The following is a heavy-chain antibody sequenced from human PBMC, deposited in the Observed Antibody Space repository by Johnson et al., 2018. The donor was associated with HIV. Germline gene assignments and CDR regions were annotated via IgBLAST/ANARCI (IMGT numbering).Heavy chain of an antibody. CDR1: GFTFSSYG. Sequence: QVQLVESGGGVVQPGGSLRLSCAASGFTFSSYGMHWVRQAPGKGLEWVAFIRYDGSNKYYADSVKGRFSISRDNSKNTLYLQMNSLRAEDTAIYYCAKCMWGSSLIDVFDMWGQGTMVTVSS. J-gene: IGHJ3*02. CDR2: IRYDGSNK. CDR3: AKCMWGSSLIDVFDM. D-gene: IGHD3-16*01. V-gene: IGHV3-30*02.